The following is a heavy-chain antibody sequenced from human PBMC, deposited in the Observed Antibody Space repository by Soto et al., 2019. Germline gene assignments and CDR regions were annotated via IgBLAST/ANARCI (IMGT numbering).Heavy chain of an antibody. CDR1: GGSFSGYY. CDR3: ARRLWFGELSDFDI. V-gene: IGHV4-34*01. Sequence: SETLSLTCAVYGGSFSGYYWSWIRQPPGKGLEWIGEINHSGSTNYNPSLKSRVTISVDTSKNQFSLKLSSVTAADTAVYYCARRLWFGELSDFDIWVQGTMVSLS. D-gene: IGHD3-10*01. CDR2: INHSGST. J-gene: IGHJ3*02.